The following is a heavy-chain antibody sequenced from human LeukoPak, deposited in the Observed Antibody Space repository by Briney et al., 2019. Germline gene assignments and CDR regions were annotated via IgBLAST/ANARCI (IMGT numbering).Heavy chain of an antibody. Sequence: PSETLSLTCTVSGGSISSYYWSWIRQPAGKGLEWIGRIYTSGSTNYNPSLKSRVTMSVDTSKNQFSLKLSSVTAADTAVYYCARDCSSTSCYPNYYGMDVWGQGTTVIVSS. V-gene: IGHV4-4*07. CDR2: IYTSGST. D-gene: IGHD2-2*01. J-gene: IGHJ6*02. CDR1: GGSISSYY. CDR3: ARDCSSTSCYPNYYGMDV.